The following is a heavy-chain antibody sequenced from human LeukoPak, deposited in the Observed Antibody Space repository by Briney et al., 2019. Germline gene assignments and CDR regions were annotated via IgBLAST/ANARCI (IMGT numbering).Heavy chain of an antibody. V-gene: IGHV3-48*03. Sequence: GGSLRLSCAASGFTFSSYEMNWVRQAPGKGLEWVSYITSSGYTKHYADSVKGRFTISRDNAKNTLYLQMNSLRAEDTAVYYCAKSPKPVTATLYFDYWGQGTLVTVSS. D-gene: IGHD2-21*02. CDR2: ITSSGYTK. CDR1: GFTFSSYE. CDR3: AKSPKPVTATLYFDY. J-gene: IGHJ4*02.